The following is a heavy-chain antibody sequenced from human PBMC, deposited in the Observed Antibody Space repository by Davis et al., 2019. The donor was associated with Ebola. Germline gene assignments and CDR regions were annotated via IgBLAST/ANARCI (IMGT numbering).Heavy chain of an antibody. Sequence: ASVKVSCKVSEYPLTEISMHWVRQAPGKGLEWMGGFDPDVGEPVYAQRYPGRVTMTEDTSTDPAYMELNNLTFDDTAVYFCATAGYCAATTCYFPDWGQGTLVTVSS. CDR1: EYPLTEIS. J-gene: IGHJ4*02. V-gene: IGHV1-24*01. D-gene: IGHD2-8*02. CDR2: FDPDVGEP. CDR3: ATAGYCAATTCYFPD.